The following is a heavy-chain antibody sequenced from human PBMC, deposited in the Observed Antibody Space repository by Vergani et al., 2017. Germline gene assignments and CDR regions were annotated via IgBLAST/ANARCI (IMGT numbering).Heavy chain of an antibody. V-gene: IGHV3-30*03. CDR3: ATKSXGTPGCQIGYFRE. CDR2: ISYDGTQK. Sequence: QVHLVESGGGVVQPGRSLRLSCVVSGFTSSYYGMHWVRQAPGKGLEWVAVISYDGTQKYYADSEKGRFTISRDNSKSTLYLQMNSLRTEDTAVYYCATKSXGTPGCQIGYFREWGQGTLVTVSS. D-gene: IGHD1-1*01. J-gene: IGHJ1*01. CDR1: GFTSSYYG.